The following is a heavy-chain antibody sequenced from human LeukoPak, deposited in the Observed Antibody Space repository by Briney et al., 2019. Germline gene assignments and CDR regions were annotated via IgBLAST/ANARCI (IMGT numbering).Heavy chain of an antibody. D-gene: IGHD3-3*01. Sequence: GGSLRLSCVASGFTFSRYAMHWVRQAPGKGLEYVSGISSNGGSTYYADSVKGRFTISRDSSKNILYLQMGSLRAEDMAVYYCARGSSLEWLSTYYYYYVDVWGKGTTVTVSS. CDR1: GFTFSRYA. V-gene: IGHV3-64*02. CDR3: ARGSSLEWLSTYYYYYVDV. J-gene: IGHJ6*03. CDR2: ISSNGGST.